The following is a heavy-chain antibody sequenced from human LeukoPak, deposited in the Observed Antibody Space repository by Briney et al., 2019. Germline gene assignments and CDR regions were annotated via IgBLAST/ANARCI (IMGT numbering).Heavy chain of an antibody. CDR1: GGSISSGGYY. J-gene: IGHJ3*02. Sequence: SQTLSLTCTVSGGSISSGGYYWSWIRQHPGKGLEWIGYIYYSGSTYYNPSLKSRVTISVDTSKNQFSLKLSSVTAADTAVYYCARVVAYDSSGLDAFDIWGQGTMVTVSS. D-gene: IGHD3-22*01. V-gene: IGHV4-31*03. CDR3: ARVVAYDSSGLDAFDI. CDR2: IYYSGST.